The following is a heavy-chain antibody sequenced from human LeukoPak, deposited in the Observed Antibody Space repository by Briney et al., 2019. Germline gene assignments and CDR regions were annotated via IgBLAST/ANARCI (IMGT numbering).Heavy chain of an antibody. CDR2: MNPNSGNT. CDR3: ARVPCGGGSCYYYYYGMDV. CDR1: GYTFTSYD. Sequence: ASVKVSCKASGYTFTSYDINWVRQATGQGLEWMGWMNPNSGNTGYAQKFQGRVTMTRNTSISTAYMELSSLRPEDTAVYYCARVPCGGGSCYYYYYGMDVWGQGTTVTVSS. D-gene: IGHD2-15*01. J-gene: IGHJ6*02. V-gene: IGHV1-8*01.